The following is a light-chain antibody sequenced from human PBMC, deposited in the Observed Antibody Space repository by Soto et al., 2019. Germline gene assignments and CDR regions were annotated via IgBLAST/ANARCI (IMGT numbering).Light chain of an antibody. V-gene: IGKV1-16*01. CDR2: VAS. J-gene: IGKJ1*01. CDR3: QQYNTYPLT. CDR1: QDISNY. Sequence: DIQMNQSPSSLSASVGDRVTITCRASQDISNYLAWFQQQPGKAPRSLIYVASTLQSGVPSRFSGSGSGTDFTLTISSLQPEDFATYFCQQYNTYPLTFGQGTKVDIK.